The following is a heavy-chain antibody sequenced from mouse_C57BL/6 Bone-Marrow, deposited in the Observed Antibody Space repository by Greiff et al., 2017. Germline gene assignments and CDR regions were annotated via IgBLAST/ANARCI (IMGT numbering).Heavy chain of an antibody. V-gene: IGHV14-4*01. Sequence: EVKLVESGAELVRPGASVKLSCTASGFNIKDDYMHWVKQRPEQGLEWIGWIDPENGDTEYASKFQGKATITADKSSNTAYLQLSSLTSEDTAVYYCTTGYDGPWFAYWGQGTLVTVSA. CDR2: IDPENGDT. CDR3: TTGYDGPWFAY. D-gene: IGHD2-12*01. CDR1: GFNIKDDY. J-gene: IGHJ3*01.